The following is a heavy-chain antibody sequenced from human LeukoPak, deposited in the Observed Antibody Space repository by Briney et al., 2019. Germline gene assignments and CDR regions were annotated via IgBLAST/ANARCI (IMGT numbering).Heavy chain of an antibody. J-gene: IGHJ4*02. CDR1: GFTFSSYA. V-gene: IGHV3-23*01. CDR3: AKLYIGSYAGIDY. Sequence: QPGGSLRLPCAASGFTFSSYAMSWVRQAPGKGLEWVSAISGSGGSTYYADSVKGRFTISRDNSKNTLYLQMNSLRAEDTAVYYCAKLYIGSYAGIDYWGQGTLVTVSS. CDR2: ISGSGGST. D-gene: IGHD3-10*01.